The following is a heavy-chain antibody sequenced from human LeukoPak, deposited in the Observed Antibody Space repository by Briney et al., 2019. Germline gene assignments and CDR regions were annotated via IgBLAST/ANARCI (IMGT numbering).Heavy chain of an antibody. D-gene: IGHD3-10*01. Sequence: SETLSLTCAVYGGSFSGYYWSWIRQPPGKGLEWIGEINHSGSTNYNPSLKSRVTISVDTSKNQFSLKLSSVTAADTAVYYCARGMRNLWFGEPPTRGFDPWGQGTLVTVSS. CDR2: INHSGST. V-gene: IGHV4-34*01. J-gene: IGHJ5*02. CDR1: GGSFSGYY. CDR3: ARGMRNLWFGEPPTRGFDP.